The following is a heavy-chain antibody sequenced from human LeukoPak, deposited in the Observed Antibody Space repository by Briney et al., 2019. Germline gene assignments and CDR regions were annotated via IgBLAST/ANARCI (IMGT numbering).Heavy chain of an antibody. D-gene: IGHD6-19*01. Sequence: SETLSLTCTVSGGSISSYYWSWIRQPPGKGLEWIGYIYYSGSSNYNPSLKSRVTMSVDTSKNQFSLKLSSVTAADTAVYYCARHKRYSSGWYDYWGQGTLVTVSS. J-gene: IGHJ4*02. CDR1: GGSISSYY. V-gene: IGHV4-59*08. CDR2: IYYSGSS. CDR3: ARHKRYSSGWYDY.